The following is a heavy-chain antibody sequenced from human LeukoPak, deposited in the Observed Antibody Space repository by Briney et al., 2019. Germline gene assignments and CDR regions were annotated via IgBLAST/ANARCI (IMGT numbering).Heavy chain of an antibody. V-gene: IGHV4-34*01. CDR1: GGSFSGYY. Sequence: PSETLSLTCAVYGGSFSGYYWSWIRQPPGKGLEWIGEINHSGSTNYNPSLKSRVTISVDTSKNQFSLKLSSVTAADTAVYYCARRAISGSYHLNDYWGQGTLVTVSS. CDR3: ARRAISGSYHLNDY. J-gene: IGHJ4*02. CDR2: INHSGST. D-gene: IGHD3-10*01.